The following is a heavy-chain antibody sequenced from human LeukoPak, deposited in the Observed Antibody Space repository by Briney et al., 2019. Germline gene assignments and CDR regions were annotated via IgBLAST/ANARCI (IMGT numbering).Heavy chain of an antibody. CDR3: ARGNILTGYCFDF. J-gene: IGHJ4*02. V-gene: IGHV4-34*01. Sequence: SETLSLTCAGYGGSITGYYWSGIRQTPGRGLEWVGEIHYTGATSYNPCLKSRVTTSTDTSKNQFSLRLRSVTAADTAVYYCARGNILTGYCFDFWGQGALVTVSS. D-gene: IGHD3-9*01. CDR1: GGSITGYY. CDR2: IHYTGAT.